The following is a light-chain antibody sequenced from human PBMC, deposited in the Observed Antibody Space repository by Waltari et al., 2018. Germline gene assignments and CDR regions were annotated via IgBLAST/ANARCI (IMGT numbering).Light chain of an antibody. CDR3: ASYAGNRNVV. J-gene: IGLJ2*01. Sequence: QSALTQPPSASGSPGQSVTISCTGTSSDIGGYNYVSWYQQHPGKAPKLMIFEVTKRPSGVPDRFSGSKSGNTASLTVSGLHGEDESDYYCASYAGNRNVVFGGGTKLTVL. CDR2: EVT. V-gene: IGLV2-8*01. CDR1: SSDIGGYNY.